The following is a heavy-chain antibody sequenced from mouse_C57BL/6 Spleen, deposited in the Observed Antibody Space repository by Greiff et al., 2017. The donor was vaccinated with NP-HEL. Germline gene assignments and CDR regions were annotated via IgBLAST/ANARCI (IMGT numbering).Heavy chain of an antibody. V-gene: IGHV1-59*01. D-gene: IGHD2-5*01. CDR1: GYTFTSYW. J-gene: IGHJ4*01. Sequence: QVQLKQPGAELVRPGTSVKLSCKASGYTFTSYWMHWVKQRPGQGLEWIGVIDPSDSYTNYNQKFKGKATLTVDTSSSTAYMQLSSLTSEDSAVYYCARGAYYSNYPYAMDYWGQGTSVTVSS. CDR3: ARGAYYSNYPYAMDY. CDR2: IDPSDSYT.